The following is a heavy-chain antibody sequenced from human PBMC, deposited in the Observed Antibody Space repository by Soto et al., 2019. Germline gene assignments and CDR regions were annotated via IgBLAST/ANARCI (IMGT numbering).Heavy chain of an antibody. V-gene: IGHV4-38-2*01. Sequence: SETLSLTCAVSVYSISSGYYWGWIRQPPGKGLEWIGSIYHSGSTYYNPSLKSRVTISVDTSKNQFSLKLSSVTAADTAVYYCARRVDNWFDPWGQGTLVTVSS. J-gene: IGHJ5*02. CDR2: IYHSGST. CDR3: ARRVDNWFDP. D-gene: IGHD5-12*01. CDR1: VYSISSGYY.